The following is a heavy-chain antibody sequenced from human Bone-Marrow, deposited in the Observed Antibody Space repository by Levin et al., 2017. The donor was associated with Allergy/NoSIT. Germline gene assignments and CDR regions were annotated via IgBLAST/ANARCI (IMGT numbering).Heavy chain of an antibody. J-gene: IGHJ4*02. CDR2: IYHGGSP. CDR3: ARAVEYYYDSSGHYRSSYYFDY. D-gene: IGHD3-22*01. Sequence: ESLKISCVVSGFSISSGFYWGWIRQPPGKGLEWIGRIYHGGSPSSNPSLKSRVTISVDTSKNQLSLKLSSVTAADSAMYYCARAVEYYYDSSGHYRSSYYFDYWGQGTLVTVSS. CDR1: GFSISSGFY. V-gene: IGHV4-38-2*01.